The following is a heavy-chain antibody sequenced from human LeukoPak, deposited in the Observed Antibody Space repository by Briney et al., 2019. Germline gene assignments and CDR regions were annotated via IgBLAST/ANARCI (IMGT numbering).Heavy chain of an antibody. J-gene: IGHJ3*02. D-gene: IGHD3-22*01. Sequence: GGSLRLSCAASGFTFSSYSMNWVRQAPGKGLEWVSSISSSSSYIYYADSVKGRFTITRDNAKNSLYLQMNSLRAEDTAVYYCARDQFYDSSGYPDAFGIWGQGTMVTVSS. CDR2: ISSSSSYI. CDR1: GFTFSSYS. V-gene: IGHV3-21*01. CDR3: ARDQFYDSSGYPDAFGI.